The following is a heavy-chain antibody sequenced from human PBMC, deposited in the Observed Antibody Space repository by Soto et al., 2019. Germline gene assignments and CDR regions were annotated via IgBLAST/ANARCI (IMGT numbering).Heavy chain of an antibody. CDR2: INGDGSVI. CDR1: GCTLRSSW. Sequence: EVQLVESGGGLVQPGGSLRLSCAASGCTLRSSWMYWVRQTPGKGPVWVSCINGDGSVIYYADSVKGRFTISRDNARDTLYLQMNSLTTEDSAVYYCVRDIRWGQGTLVSVSS. J-gene: IGHJ4*02. CDR3: VRDIR. V-gene: IGHV3-74*01.